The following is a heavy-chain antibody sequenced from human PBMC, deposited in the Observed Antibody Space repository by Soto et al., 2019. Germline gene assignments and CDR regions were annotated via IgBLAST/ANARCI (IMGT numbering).Heavy chain of an antibody. J-gene: IGHJ4*02. V-gene: IGHV4-34*01. Sequence: QVQLQQWGAGLLKPSETLSLTCAVYGGSFSGYYWSWIRQPPGKGLEWIGEINHSGRTNYNPSLKSRVTISVDTSKNQFSLMLSSVTAADTAVYYCARALGYTYGHLPIDYWGQGTLVTVS. CDR3: ARALGYTYGHLPIDY. D-gene: IGHD5-18*01. CDR1: GGSFSGYY. CDR2: INHSGRT.